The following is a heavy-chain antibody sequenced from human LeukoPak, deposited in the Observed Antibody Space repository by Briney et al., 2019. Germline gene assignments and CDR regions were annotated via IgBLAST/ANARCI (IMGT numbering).Heavy chain of an antibody. CDR1: GGSISSYY. CDR2: IYYSGST. V-gene: IGHV4-59*12. D-gene: IGHD3-22*01. CDR3: ARTYYDSSGYYYSTN. Sequence: SETLSLTCTVSGGSISSYYWSWIRQPPGKGLEWIGYIYYSGSTNYNPSLKSRVTISVDTSKNQFYLKLSSVTAADTAVYYCARTYYDSSGYYYSTNWGQGTLVTVSS. J-gene: IGHJ4*02.